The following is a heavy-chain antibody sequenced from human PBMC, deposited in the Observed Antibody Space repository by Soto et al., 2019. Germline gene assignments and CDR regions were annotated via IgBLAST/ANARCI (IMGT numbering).Heavy chain of an antibody. CDR1: GGSISRRTW. J-gene: IGHJ4*02. CDR3: ATAENYRIDF. Sequence: QVQLQEPGPGLVEPSGTLSLTCAVSGGSISRRTWWSWVRQPPGKGLEWIGEIYHSGDINYNPSLKSRLTMSVDKSRNQCSLKVTSVTAADTAIYYCATAENYRIDFWGQGTLVTVSS. V-gene: IGHV4-4*02. D-gene: IGHD1-7*01. CDR2: IYHSGDI.